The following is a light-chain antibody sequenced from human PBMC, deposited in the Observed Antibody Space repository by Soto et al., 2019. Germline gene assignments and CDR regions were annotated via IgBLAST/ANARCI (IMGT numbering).Light chain of an antibody. V-gene: IGLV2-8*01. CDR3: SSNAGSNNLV. CDR2: EVS. CDR1: SSDVGDYNY. J-gene: IGLJ2*01. Sequence: QSVLTQPPSASGTPGQSVTIPCTGTSSDVGDYNYVSWYQQHPGKAPKLVIYEVSRRPSGVPDRFSGSKSGNTASLTVSVLQAEDEADYYCSSNAGSNNLVFGGGTKLTVL.